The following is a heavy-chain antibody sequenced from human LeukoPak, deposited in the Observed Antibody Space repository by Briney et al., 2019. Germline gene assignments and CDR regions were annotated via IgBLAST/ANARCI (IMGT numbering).Heavy chain of an antibody. CDR2: INPNSGGT. J-gene: IGHJ3*02. CDR3: ARDGQMDTAMVIPDIGAFDI. Sequence: ASVTVSCKASGYTFTGYYMHWVRQAPGQGLEWMGWINPNSGGTNYAQKFQGRVTMTRDTSISTAYMELSRLRSDDTAVYYCARDGQMDTAMVIPDIGAFDIWDQGTMVTVSS. V-gene: IGHV1-2*02. D-gene: IGHD5-18*01. CDR1: GYTFTGYY.